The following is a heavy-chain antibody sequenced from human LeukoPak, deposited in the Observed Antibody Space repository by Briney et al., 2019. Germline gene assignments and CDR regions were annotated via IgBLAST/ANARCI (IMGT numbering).Heavy chain of an antibody. CDR2: ISSSGSTT. CDR3: ARDLLWAFDY. J-gene: IGHJ4*02. D-gene: IGHD2-21*01. CDR1: GFTFSNYE. Sequence: GGSLRLSCAASGFTFSNYEMNWVRQAPGKGLEWVSYISSSGSTTYYADSVKGRFTISRDNAKNSLYLQMNSLRDEDTAVYYCARDLLWAFDYWGQGTLVTVAS. V-gene: IGHV3-48*03.